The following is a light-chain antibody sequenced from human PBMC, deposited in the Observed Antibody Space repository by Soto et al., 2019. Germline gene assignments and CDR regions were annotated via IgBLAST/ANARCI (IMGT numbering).Light chain of an antibody. CDR3: GTWDSSLSAGV. J-gene: IGLJ1*01. V-gene: IGLV2-14*01. CDR1: SSDVVAYDY. CDR2: DVS. Sequence: QSVLTQPASVSGSPGQSIAISCTGTSSDVVAYDYVSWYQQHPGKAPKLLIYDVSNRPSGIPDRFSGSKSGTSATLGITGLQTGDEADYYCGTWDSSLSAGVFGTGTKVTVL.